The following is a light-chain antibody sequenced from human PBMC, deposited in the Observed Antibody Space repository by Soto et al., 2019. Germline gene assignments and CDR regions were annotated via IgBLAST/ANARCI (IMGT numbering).Light chain of an antibody. CDR3: QQLNSYLIT. J-gene: IGKJ5*01. Sequence: DIQLTQSPSFLSASVGDRVTITCRASRGISSYLAWYQQKPGKAPKRLIYAASTLHTGVPSRFSGSGSGTEFTLTISSLQPEDFATYYCQQLNSYLITFGQGRRLEI. V-gene: IGKV1-9*01. CDR2: AAS. CDR1: RGISSY.